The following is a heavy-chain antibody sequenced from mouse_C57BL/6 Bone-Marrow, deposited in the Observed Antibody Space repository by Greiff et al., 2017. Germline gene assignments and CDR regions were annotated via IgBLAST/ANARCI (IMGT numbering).Heavy chain of an antibody. V-gene: IGHV3-8*01. CDR1: GYSITSDY. CDR3: AILPGGSSYVRYFDV. Sequence: VQLKESGPGLAKPSQTLSLTCSVTGYSITSDYWNWIRKFPGNKLEYMGYISYSGSTYYNPSLKSRISITRDTSKNQYYLQLNSVTTEDTATYYCAILPGGSSYVRYFDVWGTGTTVTVSS. J-gene: IGHJ1*03. D-gene: IGHD1-1*01. CDR2: ISYSGST.